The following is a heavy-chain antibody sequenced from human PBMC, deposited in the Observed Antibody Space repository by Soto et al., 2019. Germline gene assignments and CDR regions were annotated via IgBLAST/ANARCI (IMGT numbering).Heavy chain of an antibody. D-gene: IGHD5-12*01. CDR2: TYFRSKWYN. Sequence: SQTLSLTCAISGDSVSSNTASWNWSRQSPSRGLEWLGRTYFRSKWYNDYAVSVKSRIIINPDTSNNQFSLKLNSVTPEDTAVYFCAKGDNLGPKTGYAFDPWGQGIMVTVSS. CDR1: GDSVSSNTAS. CDR3: AKGDNLGPKTGYAFDP. J-gene: IGHJ5*02. V-gene: IGHV6-1*01.